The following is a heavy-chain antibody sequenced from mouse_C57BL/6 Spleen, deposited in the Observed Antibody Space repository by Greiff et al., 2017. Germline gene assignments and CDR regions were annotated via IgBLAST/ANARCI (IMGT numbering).Heavy chain of an antibody. V-gene: IGHV5-17*01. D-gene: IGHD1-1*01. CDR1: GFTFSDYG. CDR2: ISSGSSTI. CDR3: AKSPTVVARDFDD. J-gene: IGHJ2*01. Sequence: EVQLVESGGGLVKPGGSLQLSCAASGFTFSDYGMHWVRQAPEEGLEWVAYISSGSSTIYYAYTVQGRFTISRDNAKNTLFLQKTSLRSEYTAMYYCAKSPTVVARDFDDWGQGTTLTVSS.